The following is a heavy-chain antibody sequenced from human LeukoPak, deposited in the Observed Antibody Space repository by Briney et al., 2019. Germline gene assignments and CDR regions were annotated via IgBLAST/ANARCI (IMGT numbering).Heavy chain of an antibody. V-gene: IGHV4-34*01. Sequence: SETLSLTCAVYGGSLSGYYWSWIRQPPGKGLEWIGEINHSGSTNYNPSLKSRVTISVDTSKNQFSLKLSSVTAADTAVYYCARRSNRGHRQSTSKNAVFGYWGQGTLVTVSS. J-gene: IGHJ4*02. CDR2: INHSGST. CDR3: ARRSNRGHRQSTSKNAVFGY. CDR1: GGSLSGYY. D-gene: IGHD3-3*01.